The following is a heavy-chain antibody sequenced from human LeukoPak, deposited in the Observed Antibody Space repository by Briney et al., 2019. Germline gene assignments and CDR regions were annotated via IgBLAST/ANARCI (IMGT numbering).Heavy chain of an antibody. CDR3: AGDGSSGNYFDY. CDR1: GFTFDDYG. Sequence: GGSLRLSCAASGFTFDDYGMSWVRQAPGKGLEWVSGINWNGGSTGYADSVKGRFTISRDNAKNSLYLQMNSLRAEDTALYYCAGDGSSGNYFDYWGQGTLVTVSS. D-gene: IGHD2-15*01. J-gene: IGHJ4*02. V-gene: IGHV3-20*04. CDR2: INWNGGST.